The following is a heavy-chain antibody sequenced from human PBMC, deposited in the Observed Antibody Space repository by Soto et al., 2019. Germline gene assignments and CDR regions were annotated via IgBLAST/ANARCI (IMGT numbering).Heavy chain of an antibody. V-gene: IGHV3-64*01. Sequence: EVQLVESGGNLAQPGGSLRLSCAASGFTFSTYPMHWVRQGPGTGLEYVAGISGNGGSTHYANSVKGRFTISRDNSTSTLYLQMGSLRADDMAVYYCARDYCPGGVCYTIFDYWGQGTLVTVSS. CDR2: ISGNGGST. D-gene: IGHD2-8*02. J-gene: IGHJ4*02. CDR1: GFTFSTYP. CDR3: ARDYCPGGVCYTIFDY.